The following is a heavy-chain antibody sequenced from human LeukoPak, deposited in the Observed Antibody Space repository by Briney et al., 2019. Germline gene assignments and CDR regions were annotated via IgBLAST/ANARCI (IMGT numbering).Heavy chain of an antibody. J-gene: IGHJ6*02. V-gene: IGHV3-11*01. D-gene: IGHD3-10*01. CDR2: ISSSGNTM. CDR3: ARDYYGSGSIFLDYYYGMNL. CDR1: GFTFSDYY. Sequence: GGSLRLSCAASGFTFSDYYMTWIRQAPGKGLEWVSYISSSGNTMYYADSVKGRFTISRDDAKNSLYLQMSSLRAEDTAVYYCARDYYGSGSIFLDYYYGMNLWGQGTTVTVSS.